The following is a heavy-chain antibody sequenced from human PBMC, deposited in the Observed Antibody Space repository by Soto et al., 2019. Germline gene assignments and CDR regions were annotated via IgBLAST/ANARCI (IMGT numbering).Heavy chain of an antibody. V-gene: IGHV1-2*02. J-gene: IGHJ4*02. D-gene: IGHD5-18*01. Sequence: QVQLVQSGAEVQKPGASVKVSCMASGYTFTGYYMHWVRQAPGQGLEWLGWINPNSGDTKYAQKFQDRVTMTRDTSISTAYLELSRMRSDDTAVYYCARMDTTMALDYWGQGTLVTVSS. CDR3: ARMDTTMALDY. CDR1: GYTFTGYY. CDR2: INPNSGDT.